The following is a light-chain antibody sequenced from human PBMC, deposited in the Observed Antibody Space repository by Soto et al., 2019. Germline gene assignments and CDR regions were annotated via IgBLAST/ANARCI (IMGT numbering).Light chain of an antibody. J-gene: IGKJ2*01. CDR1: QGINNY. V-gene: IGKV1-16*02. CDR2: AAS. Sequence: DIQMTQSPSSLSASVGDRVTITCRASQGINNYLAWFQQKPGKAPKCLIYAASSLQSGVPSKISGSGSGTDFTLTISSLQPEDFATYYCQQYHSYPVTFGQGTKVEIK. CDR3: QQYHSYPVT.